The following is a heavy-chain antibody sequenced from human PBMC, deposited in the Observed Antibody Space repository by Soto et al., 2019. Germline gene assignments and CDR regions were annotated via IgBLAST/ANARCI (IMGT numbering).Heavy chain of an antibody. CDR1: GYSFTSYW. Sequence: GESLKISCKGSGYSFTSYWNGWVRQMPGKGLEWMGIIYPGDSDTRYSPSFQGQVTISADKSISTAYLQWSSLKASDTAMYYCALTHFRGYYGMDVWGQGTTVTVSS. V-gene: IGHV5-51*01. J-gene: IGHJ6*02. CDR3: ALTHFRGYYGMDV. CDR2: IYPGDSDT. D-gene: IGHD1-20*01.